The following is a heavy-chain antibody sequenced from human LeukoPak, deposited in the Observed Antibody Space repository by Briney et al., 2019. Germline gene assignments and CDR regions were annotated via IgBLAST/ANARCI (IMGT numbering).Heavy chain of an antibody. Sequence: GASVKVSCKASGYTFTSYGISWVRQAPGQGLEWMGWISAYNGNTNYAQKLQGRVTMTTDTSTSTAYMELRSLRSDDTAVYYCAIVGATQVRRSENAFDIWGQGTMVTVSS. J-gene: IGHJ3*02. CDR2: ISAYNGNT. D-gene: IGHD1-26*01. CDR1: GYTFTSYG. CDR3: AIVGATQVRRSENAFDI. V-gene: IGHV1-18*01.